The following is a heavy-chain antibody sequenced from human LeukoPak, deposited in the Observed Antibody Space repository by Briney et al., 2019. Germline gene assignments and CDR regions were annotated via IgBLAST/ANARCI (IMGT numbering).Heavy chain of an antibody. Sequence: ASVKVSCKASGYTFTSYGISWVRQAPGQGLEWMGWISVYNGNTNYAQKLQGRVTMTTDTSTSTAYMELRSLRSDDTAVYYCAREAGDYVWGSYRYGAEYFQHWGQGTLVTVSS. D-gene: IGHD3-16*02. CDR2: ISVYNGNT. J-gene: IGHJ1*01. CDR1: GYTFTSYG. CDR3: AREAGDYVWGSYRYGAEYFQH. V-gene: IGHV1-18*04.